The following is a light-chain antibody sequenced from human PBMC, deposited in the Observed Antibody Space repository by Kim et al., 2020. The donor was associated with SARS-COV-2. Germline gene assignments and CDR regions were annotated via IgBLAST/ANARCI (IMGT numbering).Light chain of an antibody. CDR1: QGISNY. CDR3: QKYDTAPWT. CDR2: AAS. Sequence: AAVGDGVTITCRASQGISNYLAWYQQKPGEAPKLLIYAASTLQFGVSTRFSGSGSGTEFTLTISDLQPEDVATYYCQKYDTAPWTFGHGTKVDIK. J-gene: IGKJ1*01. V-gene: IGKV1-27*01.